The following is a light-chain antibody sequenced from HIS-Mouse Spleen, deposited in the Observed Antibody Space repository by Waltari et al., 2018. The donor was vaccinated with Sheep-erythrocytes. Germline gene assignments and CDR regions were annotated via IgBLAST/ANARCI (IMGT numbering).Light chain of an antibody. J-gene: IGLJ2*01. Sequence: QSALTQPASVSGSPGQSITISCTGTSSDVGSYNLVSWYQQHPGKAPKLMIYEGSKRRSGVSNRFSGSQSGNTASLTISGLQAEDEADYYCCSYAGSSTFVVFGGGTKLTVL. CDR1: SSDVGSYNL. V-gene: IGLV2-23*01. CDR2: EGS. CDR3: CSYAGSSTFVV.